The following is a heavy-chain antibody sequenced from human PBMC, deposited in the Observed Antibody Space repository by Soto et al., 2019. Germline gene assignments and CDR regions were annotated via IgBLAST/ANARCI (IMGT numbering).Heavy chain of an antibody. CDR2: IYYSGST. V-gene: IGHV4-39*01. CDR1: GGSISRTSYY. CDR3: ARHGSY. J-gene: IGHJ4*02. Sequence: TLSLTCTVSGGSISRTSYYWGWFRQPPGKGLEWIGTIYYSGSTFYHPSLKSRVTISLDASKNQFSLNLTSVTTTDTAVYYCARHGSYWGQGTLVTVSS.